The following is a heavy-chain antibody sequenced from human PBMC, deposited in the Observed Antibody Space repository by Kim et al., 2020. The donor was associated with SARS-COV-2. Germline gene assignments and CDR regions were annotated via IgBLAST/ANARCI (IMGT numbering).Heavy chain of an antibody. CDR3: ARDVAGGGWFDP. CDR1: GGSVNSATYY. Sequence: SETLSLTCSVSGGSVNSATYYWSWIRQPPGKELQWIGYIYCNGITNYNPSLRSRLTMSIDTSKNQFSLKLTSVTAADTAVYYCARDVAGGGWFDPWGQGTLVTVSS. D-gene: IGHD3-10*01. V-gene: IGHV4-61*01. CDR2: IYCNGIT. J-gene: IGHJ5*02.